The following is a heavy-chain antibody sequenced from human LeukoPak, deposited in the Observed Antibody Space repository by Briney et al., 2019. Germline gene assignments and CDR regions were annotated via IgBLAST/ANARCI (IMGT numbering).Heavy chain of an antibody. Sequence: GGSLRLSCAASGFTFSSYSMNWVRQAPGKGLEWVSSISSSSSYIYYADSVKGRFTISRDNAKNSLYLQMNSLRAEDTAVYYCARGYYGGYYDFWSGYSQGDYWGQGTLVIVSS. V-gene: IGHV3-21*01. CDR3: ARGYYGGYYDFWSGYSQGDY. J-gene: IGHJ4*02. CDR1: GFTFSSYS. CDR2: ISSSSSYI. D-gene: IGHD3-3*01.